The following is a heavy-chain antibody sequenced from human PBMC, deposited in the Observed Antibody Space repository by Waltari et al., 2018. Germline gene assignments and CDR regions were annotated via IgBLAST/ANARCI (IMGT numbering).Heavy chain of an antibody. J-gene: IGHJ5*02. V-gene: IGHV4-39*07. D-gene: IGHD3-3*01. CDR2: ISYSGTT. CDR1: GGSISSGSYY. Sequence: QLQLQESGPGLVKPSDTLSLTCTVSGGSISSGSYYWGWIRQPPGKGLESIGYISYSGTTYYNLSLKSRVTMSVDTSRDQYSLSLRSVAAADTAVYYCARYYGNGEGWLDPWGQGTLVTVSS. CDR3: ARYYGNGEGWLDP.